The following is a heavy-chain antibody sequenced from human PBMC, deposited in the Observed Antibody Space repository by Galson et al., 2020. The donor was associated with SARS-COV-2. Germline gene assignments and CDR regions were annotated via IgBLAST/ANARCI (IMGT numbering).Heavy chain of an antibody. CDR1: GASIASGGYS. V-gene: IGHV4-30-4*07. CDR2: MYYIGNT. J-gene: IGHJ4*02. CDR3: ARAWGGYVDY. Sequence: SETLSLTCAVSGASIASGGYSWGWIRQPPGKRLEWIGYMYYIGNTYYNPSLKSRLNISLDTSKNHFSLSLSSVTAADTAVYYCARAWGGYVDYWGQGTLVTVSS. D-gene: IGHD1-26*01.